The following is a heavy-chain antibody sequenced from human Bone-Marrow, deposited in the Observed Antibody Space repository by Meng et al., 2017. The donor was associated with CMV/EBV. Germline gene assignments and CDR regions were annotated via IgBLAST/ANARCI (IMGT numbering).Heavy chain of an antibody. J-gene: IGHJ5*02. V-gene: IGHV1-2*02. CDR1: GYTLSGFY. CDR3: ARGYDYSNYNWFDP. Sequence: ASVKVSCKASGYTLSGFYMHWVRQAPGQGLEWMGWINPNSGGTAYAQKFQGRVTITRDTSTTTVYMELSSLRSDDTAVYYCARGYDYSNYNWFDPWGQGTLVTVSS. D-gene: IGHD4-11*01. CDR2: INPNSGGT.